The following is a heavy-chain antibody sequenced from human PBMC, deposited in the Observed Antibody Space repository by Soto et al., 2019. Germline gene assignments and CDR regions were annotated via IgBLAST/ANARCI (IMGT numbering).Heavy chain of an antibody. Sequence: EVQLVESGGGLVQPGGSLKLSCAASGFTFSGSAMHWVRQASGKGLEWVGRIRSKANSYATAYAASVKGRFTISRDDSKNTAYLQMNSLITEDTAVYYCTRRPSAARDAFDIWGQGTMVTVSS. V-gene: IGHV3-73*01. J-gene: IGHJ3*02. CDR1: GFTFSGSA. D-gene: IGHD6-25*01. CDR2: IRSKANSYAT. CDR3: TRRPSAARDAFDI.